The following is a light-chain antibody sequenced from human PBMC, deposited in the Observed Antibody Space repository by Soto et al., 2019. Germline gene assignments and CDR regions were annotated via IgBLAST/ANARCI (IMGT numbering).Light chain of an antibody. Sequence: EIVLTQSTGTLSLSPGERATLSCRASQSVSSSYLAWYQQKPGQAPRLRIYGASSRATGIPDRFSGSGSGTDFTLTISRLEPEDFAVYYCHQYGSSPPYTFGQGTKLEIK. V-gene: IGKV3-20*01. CDR2: GAS. J-gene: IGKJ2*01. CDR3: HQYGSSPPYT. CDR1: QSVSSSY.